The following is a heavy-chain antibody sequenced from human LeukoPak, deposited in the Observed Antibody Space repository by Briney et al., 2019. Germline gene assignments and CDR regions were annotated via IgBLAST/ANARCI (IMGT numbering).Heavy chain of an antibody. CDR1: GYTFTGYF. J-gene: IGHJ4*02. CDR3: ARPQYYWDFHY. CDR2: INPNTGGT. Sequence: ASVKVSCKASGYTFTGYFIHWVRQAPGQGLEWMGWINPNTGGTNYAQKFQGRVTMTRDTSISTAYMELSRLTSDDTAFYYCARPQYYWDFHYWGQGTLVTVSS. V-gene: IGHV1-2*02. D-gene: IGHD2-8*01.